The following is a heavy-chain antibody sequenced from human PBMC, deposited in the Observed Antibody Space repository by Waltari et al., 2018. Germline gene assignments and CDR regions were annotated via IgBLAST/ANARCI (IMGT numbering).Heavy chain of an antibody. J-gene: IGHJ3*02. Sequence: EVQLVESGGGLIQPGGSLRLSCEVSGFTVSNNYIGWVRQAPGKGLEWVSVMYSGGDTYDADAVRGRFTISRDNSKNTLYLQMNSLRVEDTALYYCATWTGGSLGAFDNWGQGTMVTVSS. V-gene: IGHV3-53*01. CDR3: ATWTGGSLGAFDN. CDR1: GFTVSNNY. CDR2: MYSGGDT. D-gene: IGHD7-27*01.